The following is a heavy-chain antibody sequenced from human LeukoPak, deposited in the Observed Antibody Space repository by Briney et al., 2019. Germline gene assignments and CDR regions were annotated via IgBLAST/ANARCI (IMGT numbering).Heavy chain of an antibody. CDR3: AKAEPSKAVVAAYFDY. V-gene: IGHV3-30*18. CDR2: ISHDGSDK. D-gene: IGHD2-15*01. Sequence: GGSLRLSCAASGSTFSSYSMNWVRQAPGKGLEWVASISHDGSDKYYADFVKGRFTISRDNSKNTLYVQMNSLRVEDTAVYYCAKAEPSKAVVAAYFDYWGQGTLVTVSS. CDR1: GSTFSSYS. J-gene: IGHJ4*02.